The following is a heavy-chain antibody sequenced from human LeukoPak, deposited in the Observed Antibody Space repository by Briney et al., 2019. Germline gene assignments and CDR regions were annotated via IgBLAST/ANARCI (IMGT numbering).Heavy chain of an antibody. D-gene: IGHD3-3*01. CDR2: ISYDGSNK. CDR3: ARDPGRFYYGLGYFDS. J-gene: IGHJ4*02. Sequence: GGSLRLSCASSGFTFNNYAIHWVRHTPAEGLEGVAVISYDGSNKYYADCVRGRFTISRDNSKNKLYLKMDSLRPDDTAIYYCARDPGRFYYGLGYFDSWGQGTLVTVSS. CDR1: GFTFNNYA. V-gene: IGHV3-30-3*01.